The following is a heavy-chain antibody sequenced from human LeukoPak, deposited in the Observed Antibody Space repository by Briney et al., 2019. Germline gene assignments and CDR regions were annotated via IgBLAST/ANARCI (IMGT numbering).Heavy chain of an antibody. CDR2: IYYSGST. Sequence: SETLSLTCTVSGGSISSGDHYWSWIRQPPGKGLEWIGYIYYSGSTYYNPSLKSRVTISVDTSKNQFSLKLSSVTAADTAVYYCARASGWPPDYYGMDVWGQGTTVTVSS. V-gene: IGHV4-30-4*01. J-gene: IGHJ6*02. CDR3: ARASGWPPDYYGMDV. CDR1: GGSISSGDHY. D-gene: IGHD6-19*01.